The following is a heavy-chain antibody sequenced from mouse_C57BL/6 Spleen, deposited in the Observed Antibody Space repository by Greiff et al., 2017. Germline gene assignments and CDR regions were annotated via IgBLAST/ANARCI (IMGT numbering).Heavy chain of an antibody. V-gene: IGHV3-6*01. J-gene: IGHJ3*01. CDR1: GYSITSGYY. CDR3: ARTGKFAY. Sequence: EVKLQESGPGLVKPSQSLSLTCSVTGYSITSGYYWNWIRQFPGNKLEWMGYISYDGSNNYNPSLKNRISITRDTSKNQFFLKLNAVTTEDTATYYCARTGKFAYGGQGTLVTVSA. CDR2: ISYDGSN.